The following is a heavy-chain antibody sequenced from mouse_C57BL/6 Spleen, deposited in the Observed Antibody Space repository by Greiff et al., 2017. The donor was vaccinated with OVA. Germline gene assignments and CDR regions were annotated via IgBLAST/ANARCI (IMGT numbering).Heavy chain of an antibody. D-gene: IGHD1-1*01. CDR1: GFNIKDDY. CDR3: TRSGSSSAWFAY. Sequence: VQLQQSGAELVRPGASVKLSCTASGFNIKDDYMHWVKQRPEQGLEWIGWIDPENGDTEYASKFQGKATITADTSSNTAYLQLSSLTSEDTAVYYCTRSGSSSAWFAYWGQGTLVTVSA. CDR2: IDPENGDT. V-gene: IGHV14-4*01. J-gene: IGHJ3*01.